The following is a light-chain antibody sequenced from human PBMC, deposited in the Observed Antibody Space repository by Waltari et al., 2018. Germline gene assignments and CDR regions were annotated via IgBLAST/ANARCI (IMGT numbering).Light chain of an antibody. Sequence: QSALTQPASVSGSPGQSITISCTGTSSDIGSQIHGCWYQQHPGKAPKLMIFEVTNRPSGVSNRFSGSKSGNTASLTISGLQAEDEADYYCSSYTTSRTWVFGGGTKLTVL. CDR3: SSYTTSRTWV. V-gene: IGLV2-14*03. CDR1: SSDIGSQIH. CDR2: EVT. J-gene: IGLJ3*02.